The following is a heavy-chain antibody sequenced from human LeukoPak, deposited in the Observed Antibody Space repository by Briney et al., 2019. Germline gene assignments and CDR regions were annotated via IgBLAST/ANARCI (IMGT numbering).Heavy chain of an antibody. D-gene: IGHD3-10*01. CDR2: ISDNVGRT. J-gene: IGHJ4*02. Sequence: GGSLRLSCAASGFTFSSYGMSWVRQAPGKGLEWVSTISDNVGRTYYADSVEGRFTISRDNSKNTLYLQMNSLRAEDTAVYYCAKGAVVRGVIIKAVFDYWGQGTLVTVSS. CDR3: AKGAVVRGVIIKAVFDY. V-gene: IGHV3-23*01. CDR1: GFTFSSYG.